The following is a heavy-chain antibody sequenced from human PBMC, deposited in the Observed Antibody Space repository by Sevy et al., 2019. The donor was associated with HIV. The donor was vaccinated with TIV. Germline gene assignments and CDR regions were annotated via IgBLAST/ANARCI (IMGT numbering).Heavy chain of an antibody. CDR1: GFSLSDHW. Sequence: GGSLRLSCSASGFSLSDHWMNWVSQAPGMGLEWVAIIKEDGSETFYVDSVNGRFSISRDNAKNSVYLQMNSLRVEDTAVYYCARGAGWAIDYWGQGTLVTVSS. CDR2: IKEDGSET. V-gene: IGHV3-7*01. J-gene: IGHJ4*02. D-gene: IGHD6-19*01. CDR3: ARGAGWAIDY.